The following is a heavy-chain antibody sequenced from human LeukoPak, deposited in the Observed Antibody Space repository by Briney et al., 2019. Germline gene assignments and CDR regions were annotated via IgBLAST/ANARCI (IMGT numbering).Heavy chain of an antibody. D-gene: IGHD6-19*01. V-gene: IGHV4-39*01. CDR1: GGPISGSSYY. CDR2: IYYSGST. CDR3: ARPTTKSSDFDY. Sequence: SETLSLTCTVSGGPISGSSYYWGWIRQPPGKGLEWIGSIYYSGSTYYNPSLKSRVTISVDTSKNQFSLKLSSVTAADTAVYYCARPTTKSSDFDYWGQGTLVTVSS. J-gene: IGHJ4*02.